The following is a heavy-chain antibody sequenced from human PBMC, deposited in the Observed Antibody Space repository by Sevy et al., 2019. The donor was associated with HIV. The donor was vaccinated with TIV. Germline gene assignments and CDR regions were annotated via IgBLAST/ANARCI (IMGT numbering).Heavy chain of an antibody. CDR3: ARDCSSTSCHCGLDV. CDR2: IKRDVSEK. J-gene: IGHJ6*02. V-gene: IGHV3-7*03. D-gene: IGHD2-2*01. CDR1: GFTFSNYW. Sequence: GGSLRLSCAASGFTFSNYWMSWVRQAPGKGLEWVANIKRDVSEKYYMASVKGRFTISRDNAKNSLYLQINSLRAEDTAMYYCARDCSSTSCHCGLDVWGQGTTVTVSS.